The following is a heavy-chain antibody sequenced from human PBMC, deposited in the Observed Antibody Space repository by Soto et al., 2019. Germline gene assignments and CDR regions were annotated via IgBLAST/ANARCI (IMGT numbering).Heavy chain of an antibody. CDR3: ARVSFGRKIDY. CDR2: INHSGST. J-gene: IGHJ4*02. V-gene: IGHV4-34*01. D-gene: IGHD3-10*01. Sequence: ETLSLTCAVYGGSFSGYYWSWIRQPPGKGLEWIGEINHSGSTNYNPSLKSRVTISVDTSKNQFSLKLSSVTAADTAVYYCARVSFGRKIDYWGQGTLVTVSS. CDR1: GGSFSGYY.